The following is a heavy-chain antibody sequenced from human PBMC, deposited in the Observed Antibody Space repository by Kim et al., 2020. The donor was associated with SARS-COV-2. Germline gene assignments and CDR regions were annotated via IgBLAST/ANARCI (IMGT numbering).Heavy chain of an antibody. Sequence: GGSLRHSCAASGFTFSSYAMHWVRQAPGKGLEWVAVISYDGSNKYYADSVKGRFTISRDNSKNTLYLQMNSLRAEDTAVYYCARDNPPGIASLGGRSGGAGGYWGQGTLVTVSS. CDR3: ARDNPPGIASLGGRSGGAGGY. CDR2: ISYDGSNK. J-gene: IGHJ4*02. D-gene: IGHD6-13*01. V-gene: IGHV3-30*04. CDR1: GFTFSSYA.